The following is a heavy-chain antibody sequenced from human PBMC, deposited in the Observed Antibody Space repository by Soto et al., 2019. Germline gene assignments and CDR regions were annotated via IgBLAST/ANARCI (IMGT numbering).Heavy chain of an antibody. CDR1: GYTFTSYD. CDR2: MNPNSGNT. D-gene: IGHD5-12*01. V-gene: IGHV1-8*01. CDR3: ATGPRHSGYDSDYLDV. Sequence: AASVKVSCKASGYTFTSYDINWVRQATGQGLEWMGWMNPNSGNTGYAQKFQGRVTMTRNTSISTAYMELSSLRSEDTAVYYCATGPRHSGYDSDYLDVWGKGTTVTVSS. J-gene: IGHJ6*03.